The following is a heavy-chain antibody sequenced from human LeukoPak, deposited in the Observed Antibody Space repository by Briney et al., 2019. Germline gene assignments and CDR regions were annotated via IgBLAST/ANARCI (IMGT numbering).Heavy chain of an antibody. D-gene: IGHD1-7*01. CDR2: ISKDGSEK. CDR1: GFTFSDYA. J-gene: IGHJ4*02. CDR3: ARDYWWNYDY. V-gene: IGHV3-30-3*01. Sequence: GRSLRLSCAASGFTFSDYAMHWVRQAPGKGLEWVAVISKDGSEKYYPGSVRGRFTISRDNSKNTIYLQMDSLRAEDTAIYYCARDYWWNYDYWGQGTLVTVSS.